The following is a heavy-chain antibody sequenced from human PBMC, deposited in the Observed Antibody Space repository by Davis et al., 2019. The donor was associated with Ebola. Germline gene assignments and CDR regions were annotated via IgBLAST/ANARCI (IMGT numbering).Heavy chain of an antibody. Sequence: GESLKISCAASGFSFSSHWMSWVRQAPGKGLEWVANKRQDGSEKHYVDSVKGRFTISRDNAKNSLYLQMNSLRAEDTAVYYCAREAVWRFDPWGQGTLVTVSS. V-gene: IGHV3-7*03. D-gene: IGHD3-16*01. J-gene: IGHJ5*02. CDR3: AREAVWRFDP. CDR2: KRQDGSEK. CDR1: GFSFSSHW.